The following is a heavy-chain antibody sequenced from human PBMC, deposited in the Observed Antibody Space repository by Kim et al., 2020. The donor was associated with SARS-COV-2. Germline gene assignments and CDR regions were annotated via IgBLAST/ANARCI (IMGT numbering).Heavy chain of an antibody. V-gene: IGHV3-30*18. CDR1: GFTFSSYG. D-gene: IGHD7-27*01. CDR2: ISYDGSNK. Sequence: GGSLRLSCAASGFTFSSYGMHWVRQAPGKGLEWVAVISYDGSNKYYADSVKGRFTISRDNSKNTLYLQMNSLRAEDTAVYYCAKDLGAGDQVDRYYYGMDVWGQGTTVTVSS. CDR3: AKDLGAGDQVDRYYYGMDV. J-gene: IGHJ6*02.